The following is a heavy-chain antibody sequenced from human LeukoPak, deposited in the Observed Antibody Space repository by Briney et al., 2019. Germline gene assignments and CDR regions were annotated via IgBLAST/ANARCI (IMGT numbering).Heavy chain of an antibody. Sequence: ASVKVSCKASGGTFSSYAISWVRQAPGQGLEWMGWISAYNGNTNYAQKLQGRVTMTTDTSTSTAYMELRSLRSDDTAVYYCARDAPGLPFDYWGQGTLVTVSS. J-gene: IGHJ4*02. V-gene: IGHV1-18*01. CDR2: ISAYNGNT. CDR3: ARDAPGLPFDY. CDR1: GGTFSSYA.